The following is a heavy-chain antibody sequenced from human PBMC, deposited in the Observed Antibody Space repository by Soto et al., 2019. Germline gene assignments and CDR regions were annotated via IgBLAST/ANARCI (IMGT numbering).Heavy chain of an antibody. V-gene: IGHV1-69*06. Sequence: ASVKVSCKASGGTFSSSAMNWLRQAPAQGPEWMGGIIPTFGTANYIEKFRGRVTITADTSTSTAYMEASSLTSEDTAMYFCARSETAGNRGFDMGGHETMVTVS. CDR2: IIPTFGTA. D-gene: IGHD1-1*01. CDR3: ARSETAGNRGFDM. CDR1: GGTFSSSA. J-gene: IGHJ3*02.